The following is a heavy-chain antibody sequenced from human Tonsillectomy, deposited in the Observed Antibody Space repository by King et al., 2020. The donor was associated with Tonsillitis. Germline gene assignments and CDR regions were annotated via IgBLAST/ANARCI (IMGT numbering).Heavy chain of an antibody. D-gene: IGHD1/OR15-1a*01. J-gene: IGHJ4*02. CDR2: INQDGSTT. CDR3: ARDSSWTNDF. V-gene: IGHV3-7*01. Sequence: VQLVESGGGLVQPGGSLRLSCAASGFTFTNHWMTWVRQAPGKGLEWVANINQDGSTTYYVDSVKGRFTISRDNAKNSLFLQMSALITEDTAVYYCARDSSWTNDFWGQGTLVTVSS. CDR1: GFTFTNHW.